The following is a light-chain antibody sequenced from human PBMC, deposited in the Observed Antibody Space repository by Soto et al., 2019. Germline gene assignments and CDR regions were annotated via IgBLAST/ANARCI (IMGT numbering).Light chain of an antibody. Sequence: DIQMTQSPSSLSASVGDRVTITCRASQSISSYLNWYQQKPGKAPKLLIYAASSLQSGVPSRFSGIVSGTDFTLTISFLQPEDFATYYCQQSYSTPWTFGQGTK. CDR1: QSISSY. CDR3: QQSYSTPWT. V-gene: IGKV1-39*01. CDR2: AAS. J-gene: IGKJ1*01.